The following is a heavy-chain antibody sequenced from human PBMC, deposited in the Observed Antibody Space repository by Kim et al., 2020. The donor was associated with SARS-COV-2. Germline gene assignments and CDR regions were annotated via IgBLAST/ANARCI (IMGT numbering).Heavy chain of an antibody. J-gene: IGHJ6*02. CDR3: ARARDGNYYYYGMDV. V-gene: IGHV3-33*05. CDR2: ISYDGSNK. CDR1: GFTFSSYG. D-gene: IGHD1-1*01. Sequence: GGSLRLSCAASGFTFSSYGMHWVRQAPGKGLEWVAVISYDGSNKYYADSVKGRFTISRDNSKNTLYLQMNSLRAEDTAVYYCARARDGNYYYYGMDVWGQGTTVTVSS.